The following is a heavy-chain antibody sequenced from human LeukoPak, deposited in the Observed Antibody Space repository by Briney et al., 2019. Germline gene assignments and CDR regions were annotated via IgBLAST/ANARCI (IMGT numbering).Heavy chain of an antibody. Sequence: SSVKVSCKASGGTFSTYAINWVRQAPGQGLEWMGGIIPIFGTANYAQKFQGRVTISTDESTSTAYTELSSLISEDTAVYYCARVFARGGEISGSYYYYWGQGTLVTVSS. D-gene: IGHD3-10*01. CDR2: IIPIFGTA. J-gene: IGHJ4*02. CDR1: GGTFSTYA. CDR3: ARVFARGGEISGSYYYY. V-gene: IGHV1-69*05.